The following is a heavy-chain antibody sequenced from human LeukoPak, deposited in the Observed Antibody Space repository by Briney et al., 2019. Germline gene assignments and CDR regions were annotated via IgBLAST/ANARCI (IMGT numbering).Heavy chain of an antibody. CDR2: ISSSSSYI. Sequence: GGSLRLSCAASGFTFSSYSMNWVRQAPGKGLEWVSSISSSSSYIYYADSVKGRLTISRDNSKNTLYLQMNSLRADDTAVYYCARGGSGSYYYYFYYMDVWGKGTTVTVSS. D-gene: IGHD5-12*01. CDR3: ARGGSGSYYYYFYYMDV. CDR1: GFTFSSYS. J-gene: IGHJ6*03. V-gene: IGHV3-21*01.